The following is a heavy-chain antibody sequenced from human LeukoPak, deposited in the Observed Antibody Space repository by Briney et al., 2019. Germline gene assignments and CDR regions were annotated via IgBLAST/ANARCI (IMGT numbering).Heavy chain of an antibody. CDR2: IKTDGSST. Sequence: AXXFTXXXXWMHXVRXAPGXXXXXVSRIKTDGSSTSYADSVKGRFTISRDNAKNTLYLQMNSLRAEDTAVCYCTREVVTGVDAFDIWGQGTMVTVSS. CDR3: TREVVTGVDAFDI. J-gene: IGHJ3*02. V-gene: IGHV3-74*01. CDR1: XFTXXXXW. D-gene: IGHD3-22*01.